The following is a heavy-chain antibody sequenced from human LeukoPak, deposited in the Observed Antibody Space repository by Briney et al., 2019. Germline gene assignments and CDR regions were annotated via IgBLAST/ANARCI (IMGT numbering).Heavy chain of an antibody. D-gene: IGHD5-24*01. Sequence: GGSLRLSCAASGFTFSSYSMSWVRQAPGKGLEWVANIKQDGSEKYYVDSVKGRFTISRDNAKNSLYLQMNSLRAEDTAVYYCARDVEIVYGMDVWGQGTTVTVSS. CDR3: ARDVEIVYGMDV. J-gene: IGHJ6*02. CDR2: IKQDGSEK. CDR1: GFTFSSYS. V-gene: IGHV3-7*01.